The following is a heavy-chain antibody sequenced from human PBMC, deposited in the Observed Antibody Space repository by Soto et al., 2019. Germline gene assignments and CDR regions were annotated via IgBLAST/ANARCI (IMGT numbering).Heavy chain of an antibody. CDR3: ETGSWGGTDLAYYYYGMNV. V-gene: IGHV1-69*13. J-gene: IGHJ6*02. CDR1: GGTFISYA. Sequence: ASVKVSCKASGGTFISYAISWVRQAPGQGLEWMGGIIPIFGTANYAQKFQGRVTITADESTSTAYMELSSLRSEDTDVYYCETGSWGGTDLAYYYYGMNVWGQGPTPTVSS. CDR2: IIPIFGTA. D-gene: IGHD2-21*01.